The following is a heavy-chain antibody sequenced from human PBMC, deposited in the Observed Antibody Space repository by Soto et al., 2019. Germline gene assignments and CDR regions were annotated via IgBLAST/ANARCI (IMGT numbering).Heavy chain of an antibody. CDR1: GIRFSSNG. V-gene: IGHV3-33*01. Sequence: QLQVVESGGGVFQPGSSPRLSCVTSGIRFSSNGMHWLRQAPGKGLEWVTGIDFDGRNSYYADSVKGRFTISRDDSRSTLYLHMNSLRAEDTALYYCARDLNFWSLELGHRGQGTLVTVSS. D-gene: IGHD1-26*01. CDR2: IDFDGRNS. J-gene: IGHJ4*02. CDR3: ARDLNFWSLELGH.